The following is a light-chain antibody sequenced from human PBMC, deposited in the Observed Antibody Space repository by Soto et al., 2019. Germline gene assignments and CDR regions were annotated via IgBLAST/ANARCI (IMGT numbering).Light chain of an antibody. CDR1: RSDRNTY. CDR3: QQYGASPPVYA. Sequence: EIVLTQSPGTLSLSPGERATLSCGTSRSDRNTYLAWYQQKPGQAPRLLIYGASSRATGIPDRFSGSGSGTDFTLTISRLEPEDFAVYYCQQYGASPPVYAFGQGTKLEIK. J-gene: IGKJ2*01. V-gene: IGKV3-20*01. CDR2: GAS.